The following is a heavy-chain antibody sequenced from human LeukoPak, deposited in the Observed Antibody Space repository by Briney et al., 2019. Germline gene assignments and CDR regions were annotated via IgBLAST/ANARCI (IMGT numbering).Heavy chain of an antibody. J-gene: IGHJ6*02. CDR1: GFTFSSYG. Sequence: GGSLRLSCAASGFTFSSYGMHWVRQAPGKGLEWVAVISYDGSNKYYADSVKGRFTISRDNSKNTLYLQMNSLRAEDTAVYYCAKGLLHPSSYYYYGMDAWGQGTTVTVSS. CDR3: AKGLLHPSSYYYYGMDA. D-gene: IGHD2-15*01. CDR2: ISYDGSNK. V-gene: IGHV3-30*18.